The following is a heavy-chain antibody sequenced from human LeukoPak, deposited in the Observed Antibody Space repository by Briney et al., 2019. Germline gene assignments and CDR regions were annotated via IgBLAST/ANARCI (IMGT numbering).Heavy chain of an antibody. J-gene: IGHJ4*02. V-gene: IGHV3-23*01. CDR2: ITVDGGSA. CDR1: GFTISTYG. CDR3: ARRLGVDY. Sequence: GGSLRLSCAASGFTISTYGMTWVRQAPGKGLEWVSSITVDGGSAYYADSVKGRFTISRDNFKNALYLQMNSLRAEDTAVYYCARRLGVDYWGQGTLVTVSS. D-gene: IGHD3-16*01.